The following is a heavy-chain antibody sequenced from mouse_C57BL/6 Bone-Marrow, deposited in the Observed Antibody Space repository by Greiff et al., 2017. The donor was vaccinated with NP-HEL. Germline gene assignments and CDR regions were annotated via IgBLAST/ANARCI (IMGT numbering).Heavy chain of an antibody. CDR1: GYSFTGYY. CDR3: ARCYGTDFDY. D-gene: IGHD1-1*01. CDR2: INPSTGGT. V-gene: IGHV1-42*01. J-gene: IGHJ2*01. Sequence: EVQGVESGPELVKPGASVKISCKASGYSFTGYYMNWVKQSPEKSLEWIGEINPSTGGTTYNQKFKAKATLTVDKSSSTAYMQLKSLTSEDSAVYYCARCYGTDFDYWGQGTTLTVSS.